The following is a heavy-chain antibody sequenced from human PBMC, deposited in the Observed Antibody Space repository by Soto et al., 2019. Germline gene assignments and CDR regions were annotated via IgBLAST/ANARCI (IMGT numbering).Heavy chain of an antibody. D-gene: IGHD6-19*01. J-gene: IGHJ6*02. Sequence: QVQLVQSGAEVKKPGASVKVSCKASGYTFTSYAMHWVRQAPGQRLEWMGWINAGNGNTKYSQKFQGRVXNTXDXLASTAYMELSSLRSEDTAVYYCAQEWLASYYGMDVWGQGTTVTVSS. CDR1: GYTFTSYA. CDR2: INAGNGNT. CDR3: AQEWLASYYGMDV. V-gene: IGHV1-3*01.